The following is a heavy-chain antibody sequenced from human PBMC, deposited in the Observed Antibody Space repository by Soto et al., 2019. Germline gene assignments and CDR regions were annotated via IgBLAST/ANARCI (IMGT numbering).Heavy chain of an antibody. J-gene: IGHJ5*02. D-gene: IGHD4-17*01. CDR3: ARDLWMGGGTDDSDYATAYNWFDP. CDR2: IYYSGTT. V-gene: IGHV4-59*01. CDR1: GGSISRYY. Sequence: QVQLQESGPGLVKPSETLSLTCTVSGGSISRYYWSWIRQPPGKGLEWIGYIYYSGTTNYNPSLKNRVTISVDTSKNQFSLKLSSVTAADTDVYYCARDLWMGGGTDDSDYATAYNWFDPWGQGTLVTVSS.